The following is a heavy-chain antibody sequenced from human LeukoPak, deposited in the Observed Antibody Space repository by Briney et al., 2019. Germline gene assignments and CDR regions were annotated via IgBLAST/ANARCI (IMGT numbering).Heavy chain of an antibody. CDR2: ISSSGSTI. Sequence: PGGSLRLSCAASGFTFSDYYMSWLRQAPGKGLEWVSYISSSGSTIYYADSVKGRFTISRDNAKNSLYMQMNSLRAEDTAVYYCVRQRRYCSGDSCYQRTFDDWGQGTLVTVSS. J-gene: IGHJ4*02. D-gene: IGHD2-15*01. CDR1: GFTFSDYY. CDR3: VRQRRYCSGDSCYQRTFDD. V-gene: IGHV3-11*04.